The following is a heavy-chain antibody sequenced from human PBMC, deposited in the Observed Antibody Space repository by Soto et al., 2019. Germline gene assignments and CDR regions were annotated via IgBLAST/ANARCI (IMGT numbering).Heavy chain of an antibody. V-gene: IGHV3-30-3*01. CDR2: VSHVGDNK. CDR1: GFSFNLFT. Sequence: PGGSLRLSCAASGFSFNLFTFHWVRQAPGRGLEWVAVVSHVGDNKFYADSVKGRVTISRDDSKNMLYLQMNSLRVDDTALYYCARGNMDVWGQGTTVTVSS. J-gene: IGHJ6*02. CDR3: ARGNMDV.